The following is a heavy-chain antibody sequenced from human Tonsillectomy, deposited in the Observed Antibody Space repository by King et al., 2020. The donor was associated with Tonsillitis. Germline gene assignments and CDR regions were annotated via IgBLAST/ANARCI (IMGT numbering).Heavy chain of an antibody. V-gene: IGHV2-5*01. J-gene: IGHJ4*02. D-gene: IGHD2-15*01. CDR2: IYWNENK. Sequence: TLKESGPTLVKPTQTLTLTCTFSGFSLSDLGVGVGWVRQPPEKAPEWLALIYWNENKRYSPSMKSRLTISKDTSKNQVVLTMTNMDPVDTATYYCAHEPYCVGGSCPLDYWGQGTLVTVSS. CDR1: GFSLSDLGVG. CDR3: AHEPYCVGGSCPLDY.